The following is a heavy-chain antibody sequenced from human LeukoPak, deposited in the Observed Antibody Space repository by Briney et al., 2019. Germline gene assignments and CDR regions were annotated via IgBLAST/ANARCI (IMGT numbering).Heavy chain of an antibody. J-gene: IGHJ4*02. D-gene: IGHD3-10*01. CDR1: GFTFSSYA. CDR2: ISGSGGST. CDR3: AKDLVRGVIPLPGTGYFDY. Sequence: GGSLRLSCAASGFTFSSYAMSWVRQAPGKGLEWVSAISGSGGSTYYADSVKGRFTISRDNSKNTLYLQMNSLRAEDTAVYYCAKDLVRGVIPLPGTGYFDYWGQGTLVTVSS. V-gene: IGHV3-23*01.